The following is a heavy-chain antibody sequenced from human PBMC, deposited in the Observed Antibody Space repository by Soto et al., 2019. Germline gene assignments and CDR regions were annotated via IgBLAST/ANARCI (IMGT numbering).Heavy chain of an antibody. CDR1: GFTFTSSA. D-gene: IGHD2-21*02. V-gene: IGHV1-58*01. J-gene: IGHJ4*02. Sequence: GASVRVSCTASGFTFTSSAVQWVRQAHGQLLEWLGWSVVGSGNTTYAQKYQERVTITRDMSTSTAYMELSSLRSEDTAVYYCAAVPHIVVVTDTPYFDYWGQGTLVTVSS. CDR2: SVVGSGNT. CDR3: AAVPHIVVVTDTPYFDY.